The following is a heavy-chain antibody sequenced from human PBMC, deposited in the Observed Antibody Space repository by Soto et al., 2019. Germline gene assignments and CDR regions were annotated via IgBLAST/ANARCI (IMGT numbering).Heavy chain of an antibody. D-gene: IGHD4-17*01. CDR1: GYTFTSYG. V-gene: IGHV1-18*01. CDR2: ISAYNDNT. Sequence: QVQLVQSGAEVKKPGASVKVSCKACGYTFTSYGIIWVRQAPGQGLEWMGWISAYNDNTNYAQKLQGRVTMTTDTSTSTAYMELRSLRSDDTAVYYCARDGAHDYGDYDAFDIWGQGTMVTVSS. CDR3: ARDGAHDYGDYDAFDI. J-gene: IGHJ3*02.